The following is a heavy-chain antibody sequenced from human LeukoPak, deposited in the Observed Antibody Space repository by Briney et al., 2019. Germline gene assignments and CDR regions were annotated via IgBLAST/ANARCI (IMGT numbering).Heavy chain of an antibody. CDR3: ACGAGITMIVVDNHPHAFDI. J-gene: IGHJ3*02. CDR2: INHSGST. V-gene: IGHV4-34*01. CDR1: GGSFSGYY. D-gene: IGHD3-22*01. Sequence: PSETLSLTCAVYGGSFSGYYWSWIRQPPGKGLEWIGEINHSGSTNYNPSLKSRVTISVDTSKNQFSLKLSSVTAADTAVYYCACGAGITMIVVDNHPHAFDIWGQGTMVTVSS.